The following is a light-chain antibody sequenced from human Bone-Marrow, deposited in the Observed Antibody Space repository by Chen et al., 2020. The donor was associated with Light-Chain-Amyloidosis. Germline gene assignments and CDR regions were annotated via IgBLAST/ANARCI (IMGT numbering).Light chain of an antibody. Sequence: NFMLTQPHSVSESPGKKVIISCTRSSGSIATNYVQWYQQRPGSSPTTVIYEDDQSPSGVPDRFSGSIDRSSNSASLTISGLKTEDEADYYCQSYQGSSQGVFGGGTKLTVL. CDR2: EDD. CDR1: SGSIATNY. CDR3: QSYQGSSQGV. V-gene: IGLV6-57*01. J-gene: IGLJ3*02.